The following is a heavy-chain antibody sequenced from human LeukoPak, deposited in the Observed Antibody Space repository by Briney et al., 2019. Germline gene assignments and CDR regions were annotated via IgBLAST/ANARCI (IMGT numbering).Heavy chain of an antibody. CDR1: GFIFSSYN. D-gene: IGHD1-26*01. CDR2: IRTAGKHI. CDR3: ATYSGTYRDH. Sequence: GESLKISCAGSGFIFSSYNMNWVRQAPGKGLEWVSSIRTAGKHIYYADSVRDRFAISRDDAKNSLYLQMNNLGVDDTAVYYCATYSGTYRDHWGQGTLVTVSS. J-gene: IGHJ4*02. V-gene: IGHV3-21*06.